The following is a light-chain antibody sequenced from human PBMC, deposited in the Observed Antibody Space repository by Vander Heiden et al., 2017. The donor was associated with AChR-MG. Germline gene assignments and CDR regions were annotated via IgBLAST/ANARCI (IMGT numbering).Light chain of an antibody. J-gene: IGLJ2*01. CDR3: CSYAGSSTYVV. V-gene: IGLV2-23*01. Sequence: SALTQPASVSGSPGPSITISCTGTSSDVGRYNLVSWYQQYPGKAPKLMIYEGSEWPSGVSNRFSGSKSGNTASLTISGLQAEDEADYYCCSYAGSSTYVVFGGGTKLTVL. CDR1: SSDVGRYNL. CDR2: EGS.